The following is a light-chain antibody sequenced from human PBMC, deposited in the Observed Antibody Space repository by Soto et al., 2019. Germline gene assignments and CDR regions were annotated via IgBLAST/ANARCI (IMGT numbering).Light chain of an antibody. Sequence: EIVLTQSPGTLSLSPGERATLSCRASQSVSSSYLAWYQQKPGQAPRLLIYGASSRATGIPDMFSGSGSGTAFTLTISSLEREDFGVYYCQQYGSSWRFGQGTKVEIK. V-gene: IGKV3-20*01. CDR1: QSVSSSY. CDR3: QQYGSSWR. CDR2: GAS. J-gene: IGKJ1*01.